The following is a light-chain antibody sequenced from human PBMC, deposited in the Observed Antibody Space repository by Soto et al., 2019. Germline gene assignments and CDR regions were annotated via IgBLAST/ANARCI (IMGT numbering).Light chain of an antibody. J-gene: IGKJ2*01. CDR1: QSVSNN. V-gene: IGKV3-15*01. CDR3: HQYYSLPHT. Sequence: DIEMTQSPATLSASAGDRATLTCRASQSVSNNLDWYQQNPGQAPRLLIYGTTTVATGIPPRFSGSGSGTDFTLTISSLQSEDFAVYYCHQYYSLPHTFGQGTKLDI. CDR2: GTT.